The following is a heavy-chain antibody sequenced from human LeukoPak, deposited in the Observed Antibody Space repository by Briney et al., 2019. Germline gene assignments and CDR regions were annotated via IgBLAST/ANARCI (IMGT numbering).Heavy chain of an antibody. V-gene: IGHV4-59*01. CDR1: GGSISSYY. D-gene: IGHD3-9*01. J-gene: IGHJ4*02. CDR2: IYYSGST. Sequence: PSETLSLTCTVSGGSISSYYWSWIRQPPGKGLEWIGYIYYSGSTNYNPSLKSRVTISVDTSKNQFSLKLSSVIAADTAVYYCARVRYFDWFLDYWGQGTLVTVSS. CDR3: ARVRYFDWFLDY.